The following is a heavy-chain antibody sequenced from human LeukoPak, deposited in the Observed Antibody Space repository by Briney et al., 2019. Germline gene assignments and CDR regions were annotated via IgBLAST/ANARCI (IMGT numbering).Heavy chain of an antibody. CDR2: IIPILGIA. CDR3: ARERGELPALFDY. D-gene: IGHD4-23*01. J-gene: IGHJ4*02. V-gene: IGHV1-69*04. Sequence: ASVKASCKASGGTFSSYAISWVRQAPGQGLEWMGRIIPILGIANYAQKFQGRVTITADKSTSTAYMELSSLRSEDTAVYYCARERGELPALFDYWGQGTLVTVSS. CDR1: GGTFSSYA.